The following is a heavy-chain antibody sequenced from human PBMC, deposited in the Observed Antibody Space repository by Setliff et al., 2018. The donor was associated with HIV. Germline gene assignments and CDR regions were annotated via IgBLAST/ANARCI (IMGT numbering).Heavy chain of an antibody. J-gene: IGHJ4*02. CDR1: GYTFVDDG. CDR3: SRDRSATWTPTTY. D-gene: IGHD6-25*01. V-gene: IGHV1-18*01. CDR2: IGAYNGDT. Sequence: GASVKVSCKASGYTFVDDGITWVRQAPGQGLEWMGWIGAYNGDTKYAQKFQDRVTMTIDTSASTACMELRSLTSDDTAMYYCSRDRSATWTPTTYWGQGTLVTVSS.